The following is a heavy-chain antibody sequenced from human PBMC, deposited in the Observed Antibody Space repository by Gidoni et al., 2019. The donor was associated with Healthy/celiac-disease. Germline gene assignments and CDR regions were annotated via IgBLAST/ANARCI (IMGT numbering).Heavy chain of an antibody. J-gene: IGHJ6*02. CDR2: INHSGST. CDR1: GGSFGAYY. CDR3: ARVRRGSSSSWVYYCYGMDV. Sequence: QVQLQQCGAGLLKPSATLSITCARYGGSFGAYYCTGLRQPQGKGLEWIGEINHSGSTNYNPSRKSRVTISVDTSKNQLSLKLSSVTAADTSVYYCARVRRGSSSSWVYYCYGMDVWGQGTTVTVSS. V-gene: IGHV4-34*01. D-gene: IGHD6-6*01.